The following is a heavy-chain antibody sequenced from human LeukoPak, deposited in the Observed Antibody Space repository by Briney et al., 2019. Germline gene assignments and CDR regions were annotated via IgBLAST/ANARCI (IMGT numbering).Heavy chain of an antibody. CDR2: IRSSSSTI. CDR1: GFTFSSYS. CDR3: ARMNYISSGWGAPFDY. D-gene: IGHD1-7*01. J-gene: IGHJ4*02. Sequence: GGSLRLSCTASGFTFSSYSMNWVRQAPGKGLEWISYIRSSSSTIYYADSMKGRFTITRDNAKNSLYLKMNSLRAEDTAVYYCARMNYISSGWGAPFDYWGQGTLVTVSS. V-gene: IGHV3-48*04.